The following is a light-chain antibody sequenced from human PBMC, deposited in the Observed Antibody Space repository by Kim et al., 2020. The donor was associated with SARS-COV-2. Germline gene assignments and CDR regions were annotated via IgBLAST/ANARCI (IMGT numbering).Light chain of an antibody. Sequence: SYELTQPLSVSVTPGQTATITCSGDHMGHKYVRWYQQKPGQSPLLVIYQDNRRPSGIPERFSGSNSENTATLTITGTQVTDEADYFCQVWVSSTLVFGGG. CDR1: HMGHKY. V-gene: IGLV3-1*01. J-gene: IGLJ2*01. CDR2: QDN. CDR3: QVWVSSTLV.